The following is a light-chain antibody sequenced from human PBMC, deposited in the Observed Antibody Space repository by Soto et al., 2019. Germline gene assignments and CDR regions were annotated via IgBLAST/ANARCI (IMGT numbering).Light chain of an antibody. CDR3: QSADRSGTYV. V-gene: IGLV3-25*01. CDR2: KDT. Sequence: SYELTQPPSVSVSPGQTASITCSGDALRNQYAYWYQQKPGQAPFLVIYKDTERPSGIPGRFSGSSSGTTVTLTISGVQAEHEADYYCQSADRSGTYVFGDGTKSPS. J-gene: IGLJ1*01. CDR1: ALRNQY.